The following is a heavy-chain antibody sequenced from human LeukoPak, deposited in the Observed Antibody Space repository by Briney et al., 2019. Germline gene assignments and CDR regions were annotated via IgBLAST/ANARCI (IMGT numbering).Heavy chain of an antibody. CDR3: ARAHYYYDSSGYPTAFDY. D-gene: IGHD3-22*01. J-gene: IGHJ4*02. V-gene: IGHV3-23*01. CDR1: GFTFSSYA. Sequence: GGSLRLSCAASGFTFSSYAMSWVRQAPGKGLEWVSAISGSGGSTYYADSVKGRFTISRDNSKNTLYLQMNSLRAEDTAVYYCARAHYYYDSSGYPTAFDYWGQGTLVAVSS. CDR2: ISGSGGST.